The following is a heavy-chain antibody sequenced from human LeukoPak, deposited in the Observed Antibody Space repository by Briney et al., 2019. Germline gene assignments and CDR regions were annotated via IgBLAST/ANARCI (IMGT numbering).Heavy chain of an antibody. CDR1: GFTFSSYW. V-gene: IGHV3-74*01. D-gene: IGHD3-10*01. CDR2: INSDGRST. CDR3: ARDFYYGSGSLDH. J-gene: IGHJ4*02. Sequence: GGSLRLSCAASGFTFSSYWMHWVRQAPGKGLVWVSRINSDGRSTSYADSVKGRFTISRDNAKNTVYLQMNSLRAEDTAVYYCARDFYYGSGSLDHWGQGTLVTVSS.